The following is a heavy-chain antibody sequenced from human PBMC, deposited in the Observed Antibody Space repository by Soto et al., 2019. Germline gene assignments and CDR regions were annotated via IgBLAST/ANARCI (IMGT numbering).Heavy chain of an antibody. Sequence: ASVKVSCKASGYTFTSYAMHWVRQAPGQRLEWMGWINAGNGNTKYSQKFQGRVTITRDTSASTAYMGLSSLRSEDTAVYYCARDSKKRGYSYGFFDYWGQGTLVTVSS. CDR3: ARDSKKRGYSYGFFDY. CDR2: INAGNGNT. D-gene: IGHD5-18*01. CDR1: GYTFTSYA. V-gene: IGHV1-3*01. J-gene: IGHJ4*02.